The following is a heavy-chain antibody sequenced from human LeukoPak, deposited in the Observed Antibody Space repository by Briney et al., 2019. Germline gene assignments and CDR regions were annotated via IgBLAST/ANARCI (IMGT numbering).Heavy chain of an antibody. CDR3: ARGERGSYRNITPVFDC. CDR2: INHSGST. CDR1: GGSFSGYY. J-gene: IGHJ4*02. D-gene: IGHD3-16*02. V-gene: IGHV4-34*01. Sequence: SETLSLTCAVYGGSFSGYYWSWIRQPPGKGLEWIGEINHSGSTNYNPSLKSRVTISVDTSKNQFSLKLSSVTAADTAVYYCARGERGSYRNITPVFDCWGQGTLVTVSS.